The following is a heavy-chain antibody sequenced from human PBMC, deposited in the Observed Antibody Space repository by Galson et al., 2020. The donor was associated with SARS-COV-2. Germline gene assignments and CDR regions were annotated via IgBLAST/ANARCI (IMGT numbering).Heavy chain of an antibody. CDR3: ARSGTYYYGMDV. CDR2: ISYDGSNE. CDR1: GFTFSSYA. J-gene: IGHJ6*02. D-gene: IGHD2-15*01. Sequence: GESLKISCAASGFTFSSYAMHWVRQAPGKGLEWVAVISYDGSNEYYADSVSGRFTISRDNSKNTLYLQMNNLRVEDTGVFYCARSGTYYYGMDVWGHGTSVTV. V-gene: IGHV3-30*04.